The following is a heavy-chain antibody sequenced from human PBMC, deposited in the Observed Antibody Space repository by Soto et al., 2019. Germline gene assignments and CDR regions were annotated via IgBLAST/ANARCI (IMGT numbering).Heavy chain of an antibody. CDR3: ASTPRAYCGGDCSIDY. V-gene: IGHV4-30-2*01. J-gene: IGHJ4*02. CDR1: GGSISSGGYS. D-gene: IGHD2-21*02. Sequence: PSETLSLTCAVSGGSISSGGYSWSWIRRPPGKGLEWIGYIYHSGSTYYNPSLKSRVTISVDRSKNQFSLKLSSVTAADTAVYYCASTPRAYCGGDCSIDYWGQGTLVTVSS. CDR2: IYHSGST.